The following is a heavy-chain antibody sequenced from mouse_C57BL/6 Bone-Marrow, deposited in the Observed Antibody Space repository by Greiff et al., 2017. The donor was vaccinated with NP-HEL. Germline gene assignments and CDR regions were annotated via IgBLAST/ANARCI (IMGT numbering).Heavy chain of an antibody. D-gene: IGHD3-3*01. CDR3: TREGRHYFDY. J-gene: IGHJ2*01. V-gene: IGHV1-5*01. CDR1: GYTFTSYW. CDR2: ITPGNSDT. Sequence: EVQLQPSGTVLARPGASVKMSCKTSGYTFTSYWMHWVKQRPGQGLEWIGAITPGNSDTSYNQKFKGTAKLTAVTSASTAYMEISSLTNEDSAVYYCTREGRHYFDYWGQGTTLTVSS.